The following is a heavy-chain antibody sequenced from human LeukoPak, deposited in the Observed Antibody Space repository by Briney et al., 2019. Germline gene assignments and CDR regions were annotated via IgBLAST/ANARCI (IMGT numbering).Heavy chain of an antibody. D-gene: IGHD2-2*01. J-gene: IGHJ4*02. CDR2: INHSGST. CDR1: GGSFSGYY. CDR3: ARRGDIVVVPAAIGYFDY. Sequence: SETLSLTCAVYGGSFSGYYWSWIRQPPGEGLEWIGEINHSGSTNYNPSLKSRVTISVDTSKNQFSLKLSSVTAADTAVYYCARRGDIVVVPAAIGYFDYWGQGTLVTVSS. V-gene: IGHV4-34*01.